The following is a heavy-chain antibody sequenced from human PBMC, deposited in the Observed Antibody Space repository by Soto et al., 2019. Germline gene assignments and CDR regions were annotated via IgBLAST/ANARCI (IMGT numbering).Heavy chain of an antibody. CDR1: GFTFSSYG. Sequence: QVQLVESGGGVVQPGRSLRLSCAASGFTFSSYGMHWVRQAPGKGLEWVAVIWYDGSNKYYADSVKGRFTISRDNSKNTLYLQMNSLRAEDTAVYYCARVGGDGYITYYFDYWGQGTLVTVSS. J-gene: IGHJ4*02. D-gene: IGHD5-12*01. CDR3: ARVGGDGYITYYFDY. V-gene: IGHV3-33*01. CDR2: IWYDGSNK.